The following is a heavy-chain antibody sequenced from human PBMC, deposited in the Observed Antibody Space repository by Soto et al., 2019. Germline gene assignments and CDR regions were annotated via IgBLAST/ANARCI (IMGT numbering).Heavy chain of an antibody. CDR1: GFIFSDFY. J-gene: IGHJ4*02. V-gene: IGHV3-11*04. CDR2: ISSSGTTI. CDR3: AKDLSYSSGWAEFAY. D-gene: IGHD6-19*01. Sequence: GGSLRLSCAASGFIFSDFYMSWIRQAPGKGLEWISYISSSGTTIYYADSVKGRFTISRDNSKNTLYLQMNSLRAEDTAVYYCAKDLSYSSGWAEFAYWGQGTLVPVSS.